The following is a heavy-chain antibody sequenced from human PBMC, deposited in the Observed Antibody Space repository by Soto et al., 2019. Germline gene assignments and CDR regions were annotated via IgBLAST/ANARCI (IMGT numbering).Heavy chain of an antibody. CDR3: ARQGLFGVVIIGWFDP. CDR1: GYSFTSYW. CDR2: IYPGDSDT. Sequence: GESLKISCKGSGYSFTSYWIGWVRQMPGKGLEWMGIIYPGDSDTRYSPSFQGQVTISADKSISTAYLQWSSLKASDTAMYYCARQGLFGVVIIGWFDPWGQGTLVTVSS. D-gene: IGHD3-3*01. J-gene: IGHJ5*02. V-gene: IGHV5-51*01.